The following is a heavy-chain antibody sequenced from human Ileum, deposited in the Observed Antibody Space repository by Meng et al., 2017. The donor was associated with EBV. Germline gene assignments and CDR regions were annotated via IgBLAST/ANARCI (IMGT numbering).Heavy chain of an antibody. CDR3: VRDGRSINLLDY. J-gene: IGHJ4*02. CDR1: GYSFNKFA. Sequence: VQLVLSGSELEKPGASVKVSCKASGYSFNKFAINWVRQAPGQGLEWVGWINTKTGDPRYAQGFTGRFVFSLDTSVSTAYLQISSLKPEDTAVYYCVRDGRSINLLDYWGQGTLVTVSS. D-gene: IGHD2-15*01. V-gene: IGHV7-4-1*02. CDR2: INTKTGDP.